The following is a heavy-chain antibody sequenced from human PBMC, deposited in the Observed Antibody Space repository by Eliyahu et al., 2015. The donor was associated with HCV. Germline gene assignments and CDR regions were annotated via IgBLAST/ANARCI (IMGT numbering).Heavy chain of an antibody. CDR1: GGSISSYY. CDR2: IYTSGST. CDR3: ARDGGYSSSTWWFDP. V-gene: IGHV4-4*07. D-gene: IGHD5-18*01. Sequence: QVQLQESGPGLVKPSETLSLTCTVXGGSISSYYWSWIRQPAGKGLEWIGRIYTSGSTNYNPSLKSRVTMSVDTSKNQFSLKLSSVTAADTAVYYCARDGGYSSSTWWFDPWGQGTLVTVSS. J-gene: IGHJ5*02.